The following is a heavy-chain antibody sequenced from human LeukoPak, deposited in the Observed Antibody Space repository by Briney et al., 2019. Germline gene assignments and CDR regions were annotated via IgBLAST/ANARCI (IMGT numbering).Heavy chain of an antibody. Sequence: GASVKVSCKASGYTFPKYGISWMRQAPGQGLEWMGWINPNSGDTNYAQKFQGRATLTRDTSISTAYMELSSLTSDDTAMYYCARSKMVGQQLGDWFDPWGQGTLVTVSS. CDR2: INPNSGDT. V-gene: IGHV1-2*02. J-gene: IGHJ5*02. CDR1: GYTFPKYG. CDR3: ARSKMVGQQLGDWFDP. D-gene: IGHD6-13*01.